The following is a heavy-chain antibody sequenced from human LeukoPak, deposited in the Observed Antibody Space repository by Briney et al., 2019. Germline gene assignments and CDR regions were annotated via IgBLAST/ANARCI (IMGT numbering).Heavy chain of an antibody. J-gene: IGHJ4*02. D-gene: IGHD3-22*01. CDR2: IYPGDSDT. Sequence: GESLKISCKGSGYNFTNYWIGWVRQMPGKGLEWMGIIYPGDSDTTYSPSFQGQVTISADKSITTAYLQWSSLKASDTAMYYCARPYNYDTSGYYTWGQGTLVTVSS. CDR3: ARPYNYDTSGYYT. CDR1: GYNFTNYW. V-gene: IGHV5-51*01.